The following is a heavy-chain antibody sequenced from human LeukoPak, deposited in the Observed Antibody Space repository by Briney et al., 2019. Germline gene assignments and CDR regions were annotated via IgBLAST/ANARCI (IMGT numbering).Heavy chain of an antibody. D-gene: IGHD3-3*01. CDR2: INQDGSEK. Sequence: GGSLRLSCAASGFTFSSYWMSWVRQAPGKGLEWVAHINQDGSEKYYVYSVKGGFTISRDNAKNSMYLQRNRLRAEDTAVYYCARGWGYYDFWSGYYAGLLWGQGTLVTVSS. CDR1: GFTFSSYW. V-gene: IGHV3-7*01. J-gene: IGHJ4*02. CDR3: ARGWGYYDFWSGYYAGLL.